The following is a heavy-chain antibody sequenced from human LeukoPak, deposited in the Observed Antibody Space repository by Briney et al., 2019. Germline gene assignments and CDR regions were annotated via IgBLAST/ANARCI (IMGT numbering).Heavy chain of an antibody. V-gene: IGHV4-34*01. Sequence: SETLSLTYAVYGGSFSGYYWSWIRQPPGKGLEWIGEINHSGSTNYNPSLKSRVTISVDTSKNQFSLKLSSVTAADTAVYYCARSRRITMVRGVIRGFDPWGQGTLVTVSS. J-gene: IGHJ5*02. CDR2: INHSGST. CDR1: GGSFSGYY. D-gene: IGHD3-10*01. CDR3: ARSRRITMVRGVIRGFDP.